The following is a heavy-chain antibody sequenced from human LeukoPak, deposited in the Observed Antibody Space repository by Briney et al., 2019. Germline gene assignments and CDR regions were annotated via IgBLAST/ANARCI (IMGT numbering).Heavy chain of an antibody. CDR3: ARADFGDYEWYFDL. J-gene: IGHJ2*01. Sequence: SETLSLTCTVSGGPIIDYYWSSIWRASGKGLEWIGSVYYSGSTIYNPSLKSRVTISMDTSKKHFSLQLTSATAAETAVYYCARADFGDYEWYFDLWGRGTLVTVSS. CDR1: GGPIIDYY. CDR2: VYYSGST. D-gene: IGHD4-17*01. V-gene: IGHV4-59*01.